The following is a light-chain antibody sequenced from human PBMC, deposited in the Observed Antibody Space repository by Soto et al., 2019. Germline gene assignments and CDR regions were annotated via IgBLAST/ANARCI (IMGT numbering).Light chain of an antibody. Sequence: EIVLTQSPGTLSLSPGERATLSCRASQSVSNNYVAWYQQKPGQATRLLIYGASNRATGIPDRFSGGGSGTDFTLTISRLDPEDFAVYYCQQYGSSGTFGQGTKVDIK. CDR2: GAS. CDR1: QSVSNNY. J-gene: IGKJ1*01. CDR3: QQYGSSGT. V-gene: IGKV3-20*01.